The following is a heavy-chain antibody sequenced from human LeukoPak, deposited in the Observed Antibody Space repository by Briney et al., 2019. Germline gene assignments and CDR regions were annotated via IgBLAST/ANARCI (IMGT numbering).Heavy chain of an antibody. CDR3: ARDRGIAAAGTFDY. CDR2: ISGSGGST. D-gene: IGHD6-13*01. J-gene: IGHJ4*02. Sequence: GGSLRLSCAASGFTFSDYYMSWIRQAPGKGLEWVSAISGSGGSTYYADSVKGRFTVSRDNAKNSLYLQMNSLRAEDTAVYYCARDRGIAAAGTFDYWGQGTLVTVSS. V-gene: IGHV3-11*04. CDR1: GFTFSDYY.